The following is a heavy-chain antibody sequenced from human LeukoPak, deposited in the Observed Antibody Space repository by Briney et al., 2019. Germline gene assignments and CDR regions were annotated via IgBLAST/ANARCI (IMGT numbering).Heavy chain of an antibody. D-gene: IGHD3-9*01. J-gene: IGHJ3*02. CDR1: GFTLSNYG. Sequence: GGSLRLSCAASGFTLSNYGMHWVRQAPGKGLEWVAVIWYDGSDKYYADSVKGRFTISRDNSKNTLYVQMNSLRVEDTAVYHCARFFDSPQEQDVFDIWGQGTMVTVSS. V-gene: IGHV3-33*01. CDR3: ARFFDSPQEQDVFDI. CDR2: IWYDGSDK.